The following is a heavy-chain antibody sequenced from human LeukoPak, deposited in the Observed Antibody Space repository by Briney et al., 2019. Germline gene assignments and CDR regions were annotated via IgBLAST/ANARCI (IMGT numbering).Heavy chain of an antibody. J-gene: IGHJ6*03. CDR2: ISAYNGNT. D-gene: IGHD3-22*01. V-gene: IGHV1-18*01. CDR1: GYTFTSYG. CDR3: ARGHYYDSLYYMDV. Sequence: ASVTVSCKASGYTFTSYGISLVRQAPGQGLEWMGWISAYNGNTNYAQKLQGRVTMTTDTSTSTAYMELRSLRSDDTAVYYCARGHYYDSLYYMDVWGKGTTVTVSS.